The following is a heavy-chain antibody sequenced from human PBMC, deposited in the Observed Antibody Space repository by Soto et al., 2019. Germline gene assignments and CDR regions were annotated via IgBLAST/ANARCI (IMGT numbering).Heavy chain of an antibody. CDR1: GFTFSSYA. CDR3: AKDRGGSSSWYVWRNYYYYYYMDV. V-gene: IGHV3-23*01. D-gene: IGHD6-13*01. CDR2: ISGSGGST. Sequence: GGSLRLSCAASGFTFSSYAMSWVRQAPGKGLEWVSAISGSGGSTYYADSVKGRFTISRDNSKNTLYLQMNSLRAEDTAVYYCAKDRGGSSSWYVWRNYYYYYYMDVWGKGTTVTVSS. J-gene: IGHJ6*03.